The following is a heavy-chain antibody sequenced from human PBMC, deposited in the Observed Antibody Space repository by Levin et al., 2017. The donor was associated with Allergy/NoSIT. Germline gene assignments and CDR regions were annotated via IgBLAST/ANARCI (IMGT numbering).Heavy chain of an antibody. CDR2: IYPGDSDT. Sequence: GESLKISCKGSGYTFTNYWIVWVRQMPGKGLEWMGIIYPGDSDTTYSPSFQGHVTISADRSLNTAYLQWRSLKASDTAIYFCARKFCTDTNCSPAGHMDVWGKGTTVTVSS. D-gene: IGHD2-8*02. V-gene: IGHV5-51*01. J-gene: IGHJ6*03. CDR1: GYTFTNYW. CDR3: ARKFCTDTNCSPAGHMDV.